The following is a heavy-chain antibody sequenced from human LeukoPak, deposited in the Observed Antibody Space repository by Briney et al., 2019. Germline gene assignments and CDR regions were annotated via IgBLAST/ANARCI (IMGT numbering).Heavy chain of an antibody. V-gene: IGHV4-31*03. CDR3: ARNMGTMIVVDRWWFDP. D-gene: IGHD3-22*01. Sequence: SQTLSLTCTVSGGSISSGGYYWSWIRQPPGKGLEWIGYIYYSGSTYYNPSLKSRVTISVDTSKNQFSLKLSSVTAADTAVYYCARNMGTMIVVDRWWFDPWGQGTLVTVSS. J-gene: IGHJ5*02. CDR1: GGSISSGGYY. CDR2: IYYSGST.